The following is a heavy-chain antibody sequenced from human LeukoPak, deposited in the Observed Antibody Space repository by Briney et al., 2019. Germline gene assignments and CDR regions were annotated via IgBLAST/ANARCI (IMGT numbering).Heavy chain of an antibody. CDR1: EGTFSSYA. D-gene: IGHD2-2*01. V-gene: IGHV1-69*01. Sequence: SVKVSCKAPEGTFSSYAISWVRQAPGQGLEWMGGIIPIFGTANYAQKFQGRVTITAGESTSTAHMELSSLRSEDTAVYYCARGPENQLLWGYYWYFDLWGRGTLVTVSS. J-gene: IGHJ2*01. CDR3: ARGPENQLLWGYYWYFDL. CDR2: IIPIFGTA.